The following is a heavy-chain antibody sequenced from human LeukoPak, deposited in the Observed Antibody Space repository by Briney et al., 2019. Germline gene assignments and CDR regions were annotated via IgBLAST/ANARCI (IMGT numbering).Heavy chain of an antibody. CDR1: GGSISSGDYY. CDR2: IYYSGST. J-gene: IGHJ5*02. D-gene: IGHD3-10*01. V-gene: IGHV4-30-4*08. Sequence: SQTLSLTCTVSGGSISSGDYYWSWIRQPPGKGLEWIGYIYYSGSTYYNPSLKSRVTISVDTSKNQSSLKLSSVTAADTAVYYCARGSRYYGSGSFHSTFDPWGQGTLVTVSS. CDR3: ARGSRYYGSGSFHSTFDP.